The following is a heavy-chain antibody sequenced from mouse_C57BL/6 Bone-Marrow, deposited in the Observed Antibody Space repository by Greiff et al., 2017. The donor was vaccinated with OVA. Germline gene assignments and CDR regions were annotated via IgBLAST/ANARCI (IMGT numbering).Heavy chain of an antibody. CDR2: SRNKANDYTT. D-gene: IGHD2-5*01. J-gene: IGHJ3*01. V-gene: IGHV7-1*01. Sequence: EVMLVESGGGLVQSGRSLRLSCATSGFTFSDFYMEWVRQAPGKGLEWIAASRNKANDYTTEYSASVKGRFIVSRDTSQSILYLQMNALRAEDTAIYYCARDARNSNYGFAYWGQGTLVTVSA. CDR1: GFTFSDFY. CDR3: ARDARNSNYGFAY.